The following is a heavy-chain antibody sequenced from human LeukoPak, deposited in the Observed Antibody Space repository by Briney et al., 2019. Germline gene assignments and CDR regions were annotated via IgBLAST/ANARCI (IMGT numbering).Heavy chain of an antibody. CDR1: GYTFISYY. Sequence: ASVTVSFKASGYTFISYYMHWVRQAPGQGLEYMGIINPSGGSTSNAQKFRGRVTMTRDTSTSTVYMDLSSLRSEDTAVYYCARGPLTTRYYFDSWGQGTLVTVSS. CDR2: INPSGGST. V-gene: IGHV1-46*01. D-gene: IGHD1-1*01. CDR3: ARGPLTTRYYFDS. J-gene: IGHJ4*02.